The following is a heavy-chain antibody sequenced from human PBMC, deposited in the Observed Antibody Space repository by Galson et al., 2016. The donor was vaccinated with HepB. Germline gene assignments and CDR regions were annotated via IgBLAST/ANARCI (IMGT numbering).Heavy chain of an antibody. CDR2: VSFDGFNK. CDR3: VRDSWGKYYDTNGRLY. CDR1: GFTFTSYT. Sequence: FLRLSCAASGFTFTSYTMHWVRQAPGKGLEWVAVVSFDGFNKYYTDSVKGRFTISRDNSNNTLHLQLDSLRTEDTAVYYCVRDSWGKYYDTNGRLYWGQGTLVTVSS. V-gene: IGHV3-30-3*01. J-gene: IGHJ4*02. D-gene: IGHD2-8*01.